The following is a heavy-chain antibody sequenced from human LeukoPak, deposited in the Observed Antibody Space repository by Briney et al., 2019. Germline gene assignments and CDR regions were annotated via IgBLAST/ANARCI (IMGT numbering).Heavy chain of an antibody. D-gene: IGHD4-17*01. Sequence: GGSLRLPCAASGFTFSSYAMHWVRQAPGKGLEWVAVISYDGSNKYYADSVKGRFTISRDNSKNTLYLQMNSLRAEDTAVYYCARDKGGLYGDYDWGQGTLVTVSS. J-gene: IGHJ4*02. CDR1: GFTFSSYA. V-gene: IGHV3-30-3*01. CDR2: ISYDGSNK. CDR3: ARDKGGLYGDYD.